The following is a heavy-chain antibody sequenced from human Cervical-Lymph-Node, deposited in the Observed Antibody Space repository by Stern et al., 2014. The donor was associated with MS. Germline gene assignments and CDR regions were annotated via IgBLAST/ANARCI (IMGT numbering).Heavy chain of an antibody. CDR3: ARGLLGSENAFDI. CDR2: SSAYNGNP. CDR1: GYTFTSYG. V-gene: IGHV1-18*01. D-gene: IGHD2-15*01. Sequence: VQLVESGAAVKKPGASVKVSCKASGYTFTSYGISWVRQAPGEGLECKVWSSAYNGNPNYAQKLKGRVTMTTDTSTSTAYMELRSLRSDDTAVYYCARGLLGSENAFDIWGQGTMVTVSS. J-gene: IGHJ3*02.